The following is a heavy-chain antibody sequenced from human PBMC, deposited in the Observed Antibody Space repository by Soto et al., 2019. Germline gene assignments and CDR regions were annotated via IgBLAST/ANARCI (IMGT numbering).Heavy chain of an antibody. Sequence: GASVKVSCKASGGTFSSYAISWVRQAPGQGLEWMGGIIPIFGTANYAQKFQGRVTITADESTSTAYRELSSLRSEDTAVYYCARGTSRYSYGFRGRFDYWGQGTLVTVSS. CDR2: IIPIFGTA. CDR1: GGTFSSYA. V-gene: IGHV1-69*13. CDR3: ARGTSRYSYGFRGRFDY. J-gene: IGHJ4*02. D-gene: IGHD5-18*01.